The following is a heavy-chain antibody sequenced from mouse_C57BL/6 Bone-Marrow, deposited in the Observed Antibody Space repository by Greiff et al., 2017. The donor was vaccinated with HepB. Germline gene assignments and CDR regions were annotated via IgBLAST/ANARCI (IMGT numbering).Heavy chain of an antibody. V-gene: IGHV5-12*01. Sequence: EVKLVESGGGLVQPGGSLKLSCAASGFTFSDYYMYWVRQTPEKRLEWVAYISNGGGSTYYPDTVKGRFTISRDNAKNTLYLQMSRLKSEDTAMYYCARHPYYGSSWYFDVWGTGTTVTVSS. J-gene: IGHJ1*03. CDR1: GFTFSDYY. CDR3: ARHPYYGSSWYFDV. CDR2: ISNGGGST. D-gene: IGHD1-1*01.